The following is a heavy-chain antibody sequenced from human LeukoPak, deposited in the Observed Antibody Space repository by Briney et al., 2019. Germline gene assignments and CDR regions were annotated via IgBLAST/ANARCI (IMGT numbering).Heavy chain of an antibody. CDR1: GGSISSGGYS. CDR3: ASPLASRPIYYYYGMDV. Sequence: SETLSLTCAVSGGSISSGGYSWSWIRQPPGKGLEWIGYIYHSGSTYYNPSLKSRVTISVDTSKNQFSLKLSSVTAADTAVYYCASPLASRPIYYYYGMDVWGQGTTVTVSS. V-gene: IGHV4-30-2*01. J-gene: IGHJ6*02. CDR2: IYHSGST.